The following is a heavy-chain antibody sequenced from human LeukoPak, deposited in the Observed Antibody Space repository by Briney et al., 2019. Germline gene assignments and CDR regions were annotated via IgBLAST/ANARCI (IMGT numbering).Heavy chain of an antibody. CDR3: ARAAYSSTWYSRYFDL. Sequence: GGSLRLSCAASGFTFSSYDIHWVRQATGKGLEWVSGIGTAGEIYYLGSVKGRFTISRENGKNSLYLQMNSLRAGDAAVYYCARAAYSSTWYSRYFDLWGRGTLVTVSS. J-gene: IGHJ2*01. CDR2: IGTAGEI. D-gene: IGHD6-13*01. CDR1: GFTFSSYD. V-gene: IGHV3-13*01.